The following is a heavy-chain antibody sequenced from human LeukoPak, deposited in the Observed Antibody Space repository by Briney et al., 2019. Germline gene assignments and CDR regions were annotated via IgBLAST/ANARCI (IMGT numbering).Heavy chain of an antibody. Sequence: GGSLRLSCAASGFTFSSYSMNWVRQAPGKGLEWVSSISSSSSYIYYADSVKGRFTISRDNAKNSLYLQMNSLRAEDTAVYYCAREKQQVPSSRHHDYWGQGTLVTVSS. V-gene: IGHV3-21*04. J-gene: IGHJ4*02. CDR2: ISSSSSYI. CDR1: GFTFSSYS. D-gene: IGHD6-13*01. CDR3: AREKQQVPSSRHHDY.